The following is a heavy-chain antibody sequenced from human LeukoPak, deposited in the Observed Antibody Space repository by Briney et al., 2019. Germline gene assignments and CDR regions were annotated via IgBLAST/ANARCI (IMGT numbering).Heavy chain of an antibody. V-gene: IGHV5-51*01. D-gene: IGHD1-26*01. CDR2: IYPGDSET. Sequence: GESLKISCKGSGYRFTNYWIGWVRQMPGKGLEWMGIIYPGDSETSYSPSFQRQVTISADKSISTAYLQWSSLKASHTAIYYCARRRDLYSGSYYPFDYWGQGTLVTVSS. CDR1: GYRFTNYW. J-gene: IGHJ4*02. CDR3: ARRRDLYSGSYYPFDY.